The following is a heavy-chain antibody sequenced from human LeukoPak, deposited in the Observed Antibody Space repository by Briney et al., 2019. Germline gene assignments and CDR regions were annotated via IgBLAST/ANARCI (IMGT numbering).Heavy chain of an antibody. D-gene: IGHD2-2*01. CDR2: IRYDGSNK. Sequence: PGGSLRLSCAASGFTFSSYGMHWVRQAPGKGLEWVAFIRYDGSNKYYADSVKGRFTISRDNSKNTLYLQMNSLRAEDTAVYYCAKEVGYCSSTSCSTPPYYFDYWGQGTLVTVSS. CDR3: AKEVGYCSSTSCSTPPYYFDY. J-gene: IGHJ4*02. CDR1: GFTFSSYG. V-gene: IGHV3-30*02.